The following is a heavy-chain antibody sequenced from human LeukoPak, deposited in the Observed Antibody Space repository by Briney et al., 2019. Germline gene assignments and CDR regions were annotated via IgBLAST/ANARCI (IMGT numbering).Heavy chain of an antibody. CDR3: ARGRSYGFDFDS. CDR1: GVSINTCCYY. D-gene: IGHD5-18*01. V-gene: IGHV4-61*01. CDR2: KYYSGST. Sequence: SETLSLTCDVSGVSINTCCYYWTWIRQPPRKGLEWIGYKYYSGSTRYNSSLRSRLTISLDSSKNQFSLRLTSVTAADTAVYYCARGRSYGFDFDSWGPGTLVIVSS. J-gene: IGHJ4*02.